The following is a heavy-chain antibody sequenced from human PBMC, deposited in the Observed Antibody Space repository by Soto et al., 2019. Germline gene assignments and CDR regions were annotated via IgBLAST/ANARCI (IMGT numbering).Heavy chain of an antibody. Sequence: GGSLRLSCGASGFTFXNFAMNRVRQTQGNGLEWVSSIHGGRGGAEYTASVKGGFTVSRDDSRGTMYLQMSSLRVDDTAVYSCAKDAVSGNGEWDYFDPWGQGTLVTVSS. CDR2: IHGGRGGA. CDR1: GFTFXNFA. CDR3: AKDAVSGNGEWDYFDP. D-gene: IGHD3-10*01. V-gene: IGHV3-23*01. J-gene: IGHJ5*02.